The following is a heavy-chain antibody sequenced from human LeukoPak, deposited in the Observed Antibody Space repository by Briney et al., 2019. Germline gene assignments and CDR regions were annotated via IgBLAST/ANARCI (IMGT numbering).Heavy chain of an antibody. V-gene: IGHV3-21*01. J-gene: IGHJ4*02. CDR2: ISSGSTYI. Sequence: GGSLRLSCAASGFTFSSYSMNWVRQAPGKGLEWVSSISSGSTYIYYADSVKGRFTISRDNAKNSLYLQMNSLRAEDTAVYYCARDLGTSGSLFDYWGQGTLVTVSS. CDR3: ARDLGTSGSLFDY. D-gene: IGHD3-10*01. CDR1: GFTFSSYS.